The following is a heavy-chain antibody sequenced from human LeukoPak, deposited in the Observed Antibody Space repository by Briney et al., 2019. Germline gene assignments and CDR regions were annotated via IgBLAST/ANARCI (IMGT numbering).Heavy chain of an antibody. D-gene: IGHD3-3*01. CDR1: GFTFSSYS. CDR3: AKITIFRGMDV. Sequence: GRSLRLSCAASGFTFSSYSMHWVRQAPGKGLEWVAIISYDGSNENHADSVKGRFTISRDNSKNTLYLQMNSLRADDTAVYYCAKITIFRGMDVWGQGTTVTVSS. V-gene: IGHV3-30-3*01. CDR2: ISYDGSNE. J-gene: IGHJ6*02.